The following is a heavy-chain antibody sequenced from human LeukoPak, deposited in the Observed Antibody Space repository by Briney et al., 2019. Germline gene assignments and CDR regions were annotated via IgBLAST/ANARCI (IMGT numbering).Heavy chain of an antibody. D-gene: IGHD6-19*01. CDR1: GYTFTSFA. Sequence: ASVKVSCKASGYTFTSFAVHWVRQAPGQRLEWMGWINAGTGNRKYSQKFQDRVTITRETSATTAYMELSSLTSEDAAVYYCARVSDDSGWNFDYWGQGTLVTVSS. CDR3: ARVSDDSGWNFDY. J-gene: IGHJ4*02. V-gene: IGHV1-3*01. CDR2: INAGTGNR.